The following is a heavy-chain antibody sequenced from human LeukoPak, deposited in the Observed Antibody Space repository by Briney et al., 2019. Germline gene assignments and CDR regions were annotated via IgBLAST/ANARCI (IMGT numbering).Heavy chain of an antibody. Sequence: GRSLRLSCEASGFTFGSYGMHWVRQAPGKGLEWVALISYGGSNEYYGDSVKGRFTISRDNSKSTLYLQMNSLRAEDTAVYYCAKDQGYTYGHSFDYWGQGTLVTVSS. CDR3: AKDQGYTYGHSFDY. J-gene: IGHJ4*02. CDR2: ISYGGSNE. D-gene: IGHD5-18*01. CDR1: GFTFGSYG. V-gene: IGHV3-30*18.